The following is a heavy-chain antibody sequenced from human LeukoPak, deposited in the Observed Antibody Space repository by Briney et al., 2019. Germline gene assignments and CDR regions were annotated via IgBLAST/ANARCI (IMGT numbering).Heavy chain of an antibody. CDR2: INTNTGNP. CDR1: GYSFTTFG. Sequence: ASVKVSCKASGYSFTTFGVNWVRQAPGQGLEWMGWINTNTGNPTYAQGFTGRFVFSLDTSVSTAYLQISSLKAEDTAVYYCARLNYGDYVWAFDIWGQGTMVTVSS. V-gene: IGHV7-4-1*02. D-gene: IGHD4-17*01. CDR3: ARLNYGDYVWAFDI. J-gene: IGHJ3*02.